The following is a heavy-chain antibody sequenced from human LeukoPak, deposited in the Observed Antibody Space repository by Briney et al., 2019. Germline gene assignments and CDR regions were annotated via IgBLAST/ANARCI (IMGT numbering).Heavy chain of an antibody. Sequence: SETLSLTCTVSGGSISSSSYYWGWIRQPPGKGLEWIGSIYYSGSTYYNPSLKSRVTISANTSKIQFSLNLGSVTAADTAVYYCASTDSSGYHYVYWGQGSLVTVSS. J-gene: IGHJ4*02. CDR2: IYYSGST. CDR1: GGSISSSSYY. D-gene: IGHD3-22*01. V-gene: IGHV4-39*07. CDR3: ASTDSSGYHYVY.